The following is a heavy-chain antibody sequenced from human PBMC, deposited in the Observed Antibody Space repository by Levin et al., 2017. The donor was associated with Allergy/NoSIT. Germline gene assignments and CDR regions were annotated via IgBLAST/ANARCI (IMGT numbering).Heavy chain of an antibody. Sequence: GGSLRLSCVASGFTFNTCAMSWVRQAPGKGLEWVSTISGRGDETFYAESVKGRFTISRDNSKNTVFLQMNSLRAEDTAIYYCATRGHAIGYFELWGRGTLVTVSS. CDR1: GFTFNTCA. J-gene: IGHJ2*01. CDR2: ISGRGDET. CDR3: ATRGHAIGYFEL. V-gene: IGHV3-23*01.